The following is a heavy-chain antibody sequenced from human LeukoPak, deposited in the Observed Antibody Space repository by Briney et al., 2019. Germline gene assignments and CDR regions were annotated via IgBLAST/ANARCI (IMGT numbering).Heavy chain of an antibody. V-gene: IGHV4-59*11. Sequence: SETLSLTCTVSGGSISSHYWSWIRQPPGKGLEWIGYIYYSGSTNYNPSLKSRVTISVDTSKNQFSLKLGSVTAADTAVYYCARVFGSYCSSTSCDFDYWGQGTLVTVSS. J-gene: IGHJ4*02. D-gene: IGHD2-2*01. CDR2: IYYSGST. CDR1: GGSISSHY. CDR3: ARVFGSYCSSTSCDFDY.